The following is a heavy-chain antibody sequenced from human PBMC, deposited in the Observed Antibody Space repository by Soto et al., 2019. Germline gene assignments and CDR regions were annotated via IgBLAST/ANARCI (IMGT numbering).Heavy chain of an antibody. CDR1: GFTFSSYA. V-gene: IGHV3-23*01. D-gene: IGHD2-21*02. CDR2: ISGSGAST. Sequence: EVQLLESGGGLVQPGGSLRLSCAASGFTFSSYAMSWVRQAPGKGLEWVSAISGSGASTYYADSVKGRFTISRDNSKNTLYLQMNSLRAEDTAVYYCAKDLSGVVVTAPLYPNWGQGTLVTVSS. J-gene: IGHJ4*02. CDR3: AKDLSGVVVTAPLYPN.